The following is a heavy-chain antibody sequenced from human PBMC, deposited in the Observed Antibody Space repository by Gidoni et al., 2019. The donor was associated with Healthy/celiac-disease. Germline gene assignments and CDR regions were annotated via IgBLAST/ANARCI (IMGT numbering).Heavy chain of an antibody. CDR2: IKSKTDGGTT. V-gene: IGHV3-15*01. Sequence: EVQLVESGGGLVKPGGSLRLSCAASGFTFSNAWMSWVRQAPGKGLEWVGRIKSKTDGGTTDYAAPVKGRFTISRDDSKNTLYLQMNSLKTEDTAVYYCTTHLSSGSYYLEGRHWGQGTLVTVSS. D-gene: IGHD1-26*01. J-gene: IGHJ4*02. CDR3: TTHLSSGSYYLEGRH. CDR1: GFTFSNAW.